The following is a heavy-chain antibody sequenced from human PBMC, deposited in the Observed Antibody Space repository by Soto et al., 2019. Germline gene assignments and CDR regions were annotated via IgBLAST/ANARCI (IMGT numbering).Heavy chain of an antibody. CDR1: GYTFINYG. D-gene: IGHD3-3*01. CDR3: ARDLYYDFWSGSKQDYYYYGMDV. Sequence: GASVKVSCKTSGYTFINYGINWVRQAPGQGLEWMGWITAYNGNTNYAQKFQGRVTMTTDTSTNTAYMELRSLRSDDTAVYYCARDLYYDFWSGSKQDYYYYGMDVWGQGTTVTVSS. J-gene: IGHJ6*02. V-gene: IGHV1-18*04. CDR2: ITAYNGNT.